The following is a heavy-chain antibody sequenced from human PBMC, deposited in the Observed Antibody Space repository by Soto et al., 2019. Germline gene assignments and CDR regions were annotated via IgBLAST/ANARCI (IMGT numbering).Heavy chain of an antibody. CDR2: IYSDGST. Sequence: EVQLVESGGGLVQPGGSLRLSCAASGFTVNSNYMSWVRQAPGKGVEWVSVIYSDGSTYYADSVKGRFIISRDNSNNTLHFQMNSLRAEDTAVYYWATLTTYDILTGFYPCWGQGTLVTVSS. D-gene: IGHD3-9*01. J-gene: IGHJ4*02. CDR1: GFTVNSNY. V-gene: IGHV3-66*01. CDR3: ATLTTYDILTGFYPC.